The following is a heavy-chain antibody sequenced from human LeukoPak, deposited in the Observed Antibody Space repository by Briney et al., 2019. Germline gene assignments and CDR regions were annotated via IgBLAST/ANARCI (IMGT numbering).Heavy chain of an antibody. V-gene: IGHV3-30*09. CDR1: GFTFSSYA. CDR3: ARLGYYYDSSGYYYSFFDY. D-gene: IGHD3-22*01. CDR2: ISYDGSNK. Sequence: GGSLRLSCAASGFTFSSYAMHWVRQAPGKGLEWVAVISYDGSNKYYADSVKGRFAISRDNSKNTLYLQMNSLRAEDTAVYYCARLGYYYDSSGYYYSFFDYWGQGTLVTVSS. J-gene: IGHJ4*02.